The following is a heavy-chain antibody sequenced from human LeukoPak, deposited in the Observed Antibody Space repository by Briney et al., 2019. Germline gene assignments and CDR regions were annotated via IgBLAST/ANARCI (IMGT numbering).Heavy chain of an antibody. J-gene: IGHJ5*02. CDR1: LYTFTSYG. CDR3: ARSRVEYQLSVNWFDP. V-gene: IGHV1-18*01. D-gene: IGHD2-2*01. CDR2: ISAYNCNT. Sequence: ASVKVSCQASLYTFTSYGITWVRQAPGQGLEWMGWISAYNCNTNYAQKLQGRVTMTTDTTTSTAYMELRSLRSDDTAVYYCARSRVEYQLSVNWFDPWGQGTLVTVSS.